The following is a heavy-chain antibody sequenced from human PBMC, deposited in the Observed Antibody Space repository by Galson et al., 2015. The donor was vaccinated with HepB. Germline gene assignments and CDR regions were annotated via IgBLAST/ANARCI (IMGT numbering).Heavy chain of an antibody. V-gene: IGHV4-39*07. CDR3: ARGTGSI. CDR2: IYYSGST. CDR1: GGSISSNTYY. J-gene: IGHJ3*02. Sequence: ETLSLTCTVSGGSISSNTYYWGWIRQPPGKGLEWIGSIYYSGSTYYNPSLKSRVTISVDTSKNQFSLKLSPVTAADTAVYYCARGTGSIWGQGTMVTVSS.